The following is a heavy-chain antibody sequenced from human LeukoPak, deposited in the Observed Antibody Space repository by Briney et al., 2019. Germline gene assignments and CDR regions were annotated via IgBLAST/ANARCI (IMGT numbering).Heavy chain of an antibody. CDR2: ISSSSSYI. J-gene: IGHJ4*02. CDR1: LFTFISYR. V-gene: IGHV3-21*01. Sequence: RGGSLRHSRVASLFTFISYRMNWVRQAPWKGLEWVSSISSSSSYIYYADSVKGRFTTSRANAKNSLYLQMNSMRAEDTAVYYCARLPMDTAMVSEYYFDYWGQGTLVTVSS. D-gene: IGHD5-18*01. CDR3: ARLPMDTAMVSEYYFDY.